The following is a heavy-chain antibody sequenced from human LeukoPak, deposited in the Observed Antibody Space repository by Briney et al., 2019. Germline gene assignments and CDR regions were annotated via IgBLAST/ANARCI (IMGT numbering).Heavy chain of an antibody. CDR3: ARDKISDPYFQWELRGDAFDI. V-gene: IGHV1-18*01. CDR2: ISAYNGNT. J-gene: IGHJ3*02. Sequence: GASVKVSCKASGYTFTSYGISWVRQAPGQGLEWMGWISAYNGNTNYAQKLQGRVTMTTDTSTSTAYMELRSLRSDDTAVYYCARDKISDPYFQWELRGDAFDIRGQGTMVTVSS. D-gene: IGHD1-26*01. CDR1: GYTFTSYG.